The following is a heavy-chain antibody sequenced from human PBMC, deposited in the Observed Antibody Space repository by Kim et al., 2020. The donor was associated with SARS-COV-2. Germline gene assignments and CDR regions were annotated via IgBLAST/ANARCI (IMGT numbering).Heavy chain of an antibody. D-gene: IGHD3-10*01. J-gene: IGHJ6*02. Sequence: GGSLRLSCAASGFTISGYWMHWVRQAPGKGPVWVSRISSDGRSINYADFVKGRFTIFRDNAKNTLYVQMNSLRVEDTAVYYCARGGVSGSYSGVNYGLDVWGQGTTVTVSS. CDR2: ISSDGRSI. CDR3: ARGGVSGSYSGVNYGLDV. CDR1: GFTISGYW. V-gene: IGHV3-74*01.